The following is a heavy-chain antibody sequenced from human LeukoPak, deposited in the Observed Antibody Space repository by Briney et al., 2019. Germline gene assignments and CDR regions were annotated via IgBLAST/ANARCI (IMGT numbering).Heavy chain of an antibody. J-gene: IGHJ5*02. CDR1: GGSISSSSYY. CDR3: AVRGGDFTNWFDP. V-gene: IGHV4-39*07. CDR2: IYYSGST. Sequence: SETLSLTCTVSGGSISSSSYYWGWIRQPPGKGLEWIGSIYYSGSTYYNPSLKSRVTISVDTSKNQFSLKLSSVTAADTAVYYCAVRGGDFTNWFDPWGQGTLVTVSS. D-gene: IGHD2-21*02.